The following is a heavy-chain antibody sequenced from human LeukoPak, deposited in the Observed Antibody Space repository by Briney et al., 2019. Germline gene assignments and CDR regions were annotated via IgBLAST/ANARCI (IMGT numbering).Heavy chain of an antibody. V-gene: IGHV1-69*13. CDR2: IIPIFGTA. Sequence: SVKVSCKASGGTFSSYAISWVRQAPGQGLEWMGGIIPIFGTANYAQKFQGRVTITADESTSTAYMELSSLRSEDTAVYYCARSRSIRRVGITIFGVVIDAFDIWGQGTMITVSS. CDR3: ARSRSIRRVGITIFGVVIDAFDI. CDR1: GGTFSSYA. D-gene: IGHD3-3*01. J-gene: IGHJ3*02.